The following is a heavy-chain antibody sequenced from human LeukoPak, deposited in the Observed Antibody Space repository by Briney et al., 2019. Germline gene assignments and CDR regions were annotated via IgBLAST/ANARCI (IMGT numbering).Heavy chain of an antibody. CDR3: AAGPFYDITGHHLNY. Sequence: ASVKLSCKVSEYTLTELSIHWVRQAPGRGLEWVGGYDPEEGRRVFGPRFHGRVTMTEYTSTATAYMELSSLRSDDTAVYYCAAGPFYDITGHHLNYWGRGTLVAVSS. J-gene: IGHJ4*02. V-gene: IGHV1-24*01. CDR2: YDPEEGRR. D-gene: IGHD3-22*01. CDR1: EYTLTELS.